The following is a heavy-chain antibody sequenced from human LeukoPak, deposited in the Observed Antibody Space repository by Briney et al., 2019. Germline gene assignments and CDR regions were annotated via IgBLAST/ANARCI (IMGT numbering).Heavy chain of an antibody. Sequence: PGRSLRLSCAASGFTFSSYAMSWVRQAPGKGLEWVSSISGSGGSTYYADSVKGRFTISRDNSKNTLYLQMNSLRAEDTAVYYCAKEGELGYYDSSGYFDYWGQGTLVTVSP. CDR2: ISGSGGST. J-gene: IGHJ4*02. D-gene: IGHD3-22*01. V-gene: IGHV3-23*01. CDR3: AKEGELGYYDSSGYFDY. CDR1: GFTFSSYA.